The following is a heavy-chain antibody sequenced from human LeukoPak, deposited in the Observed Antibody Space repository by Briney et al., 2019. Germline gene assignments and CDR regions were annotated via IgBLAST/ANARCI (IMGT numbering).Heavy chain of an antibody. CDR2: IYYTGTTSGRT. V-gene: IGHV4-59*11. CDR1: GDDIYNHY. CDR3: AEIPRI. Sequence: SETLSLTCSVSGDDIYNHYWSWVRQPPGKEPEWIAYIYYTGTTSGRTDYNPSLQSRVSISIDTSKSQFSLRLDSVTTADTAFYYCAEIPRIWGQGILVTVSS. D-gene: IGHD5-24*01. J-gene: IGHJ4*02.